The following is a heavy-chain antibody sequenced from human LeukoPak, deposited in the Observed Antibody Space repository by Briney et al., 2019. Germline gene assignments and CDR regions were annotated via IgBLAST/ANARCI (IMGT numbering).Heavy chain of an antibody. J-gene: IGHJ6*04. D-gene: IGHD3-3*01. CDR3: ARDTILDV. CDR2: ISVYNGNT. CDR1: GYTFTSYG. Sequence: ASVKVSCKTSGYTFTSYGLSWVRQAPGQGLVWMGWISVYNGNTNYAQNLQGRVTMTTDTSTSTAYMELRSLRSDDTAVYYCARDTILDVWGKGTTVTVSS. V-gene: IGHV1-18*01.